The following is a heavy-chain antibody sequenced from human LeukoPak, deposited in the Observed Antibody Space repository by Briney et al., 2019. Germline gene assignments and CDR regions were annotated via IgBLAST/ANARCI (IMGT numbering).Heavy chain of an antibody. CDR1: GGSFSGYY. V-gene: IGHV4-34*01. CDR3: ARQLHYYDSSGYYWFDY. Sequence: PSETLSLTCAVYGGSFSGYYWSWIRQPPGKGLEWIGEINHRGSTNYNPSLKSRVTISVDTSKNQFPLKLSSVTAADTAVYYCARQLHYYDSSGYYWFDYWGQGTLVTVSS. J-gene: IGHJ4*02. CDR2: INHRGST. D-gene: IGHD3-22*01.